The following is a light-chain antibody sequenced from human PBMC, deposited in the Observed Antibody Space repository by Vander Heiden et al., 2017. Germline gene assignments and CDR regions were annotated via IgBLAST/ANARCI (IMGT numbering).Light chain of an antibody. Sequence: SSELTQDPAVSVALGQIVRITCQGDSLRSSYAAWYQQKPGQAPVLVIYGKNNRPSGIPDRFSGSSSGITASLTITGAQAEDEADCYCKSRDSSGDHVFGTGTKVTVL. CDR2: GKN. CDR1: SLRSSY. CDR3: KSRDSSGDHV. J-gene: IGLJ1*01. V-gene: IGLV3-19*01.